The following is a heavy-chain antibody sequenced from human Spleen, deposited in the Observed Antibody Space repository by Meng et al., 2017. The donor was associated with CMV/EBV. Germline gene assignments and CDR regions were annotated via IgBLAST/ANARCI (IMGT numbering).Heavy chain of an antibody. CDR1: GGSNSSYY. Sequence: QVQLQESGPGLVKPSEPLSLTCTVSGGSNSSYYWSWIRQPAGKGLEWIGRIYTSGSTNYNPSLKSRVTMSVDTSKNQFSLKLSSVTAADTAVYYCARAPIAVAGSHFDYWGQGTLVTVSS. CDR3: ARAPIAVAGSHFDY. D-gene: IGHD6-19*01. CDR2: IYTSGST. J-gene: IGHJ4*02. V-gene: IGHV4-4*07.